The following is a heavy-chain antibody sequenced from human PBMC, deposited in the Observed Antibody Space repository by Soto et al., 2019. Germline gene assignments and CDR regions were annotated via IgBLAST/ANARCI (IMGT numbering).Heavy chain of an antibody. CDR1: GVTFSSYA. Sequence: EVQLLESGGGLVHPGGSLKLACTVSGVTFSSYAMGWVRQTPETGLEWVSGIDGSGFDKSYADSVKGRFTISRDNSENTRYLYMNNLRAEDTARYNCARETLAAANAATSAFDFWGPGTRVTVTS. J-gene: IGHJ4*02. D-gene: IGHD1-26*01. CDR3: ARETLAAANAATSAFDF. V-gene: IGHV3-23*01. CDR2: IDGSGFDK.